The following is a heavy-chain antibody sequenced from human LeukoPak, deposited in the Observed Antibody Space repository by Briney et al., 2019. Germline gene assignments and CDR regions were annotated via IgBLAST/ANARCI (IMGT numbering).Heavy chain of an antibody. D-gene: IGHD6-13*01. Sequence: SETLSLTCTVSGGSISGYFWSWIRQPAGKGLEWIGRIHTSGSTNYNPSLRSRVSMSVDTSKNKFSLNLNSVTAADTAVYYCARGVAATGNYWGQGTLVTVSS. CDR1: GGSISGYF. CDR2: IHTSGST. J-gene: IGHJ4*02. CDR3: ARGVAATGNY. V-gene: IGHV4-4*07.